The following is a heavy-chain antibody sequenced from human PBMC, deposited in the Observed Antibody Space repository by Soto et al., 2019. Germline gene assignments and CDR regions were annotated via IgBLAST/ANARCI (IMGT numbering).Heavy chain of an antibody. Sequence: PSETLSLTCTVSGGSISSGGYYWSWIRQHPGKGLEWIGYIYYSGSTYYNPSLKSRVTISVDTSENQFSLKLSSVTAADTAVYYCARRDYYDSSGYYYEWYFDYWGQGTLVTVSS. J-gene: IGHJ4*02. V-gene: IGHV4-31*03. CDR3: ARRDYYDSSGYYYEWYFDY. CDR2: IYYSGST. CDR1: GGSISSGGYY. D-gene: IGHD3-22*01.